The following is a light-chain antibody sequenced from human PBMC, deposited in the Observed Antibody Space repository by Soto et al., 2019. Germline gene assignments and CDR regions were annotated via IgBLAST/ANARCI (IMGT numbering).Light chain of an antibody. CDR1: QSIRSHY. CDR3: QQYDSSVT. CDR2: GAH. Sequence: EIVLTQSPGTLSLSPGERATLSCRASQSIRSHYLAWYQQKPGQAPRLLISGAHNRAPGIPDRFSGSESETDFTLRISRLEPEDFAVYYYQQYDSSVTFGQGTKVEIK. V-gene: IGKV3-20*01. J-gene: IGKJ1*01.